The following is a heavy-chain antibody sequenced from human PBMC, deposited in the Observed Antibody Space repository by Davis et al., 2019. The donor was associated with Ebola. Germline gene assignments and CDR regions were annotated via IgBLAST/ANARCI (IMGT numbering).Heavy chain of an antibody. CDR2: IYHSGST. CDR3: ARARSSYLIDY. Sequence: PSETLSLTCTVSGYSISSGYYWGWIRQPPGKGLEWIGSIYHSGSTYYNPSLKSRVTISVDTSKNQFSLKLSSVTAADTAVYYCARARSSYLIDYWGQGTLVTVSS. J-gene: IGHJ4*02. CDR1: GYSISSGYY. V-gene: IGHV4-38-2*02. D-gene: IGHD6-6*01.